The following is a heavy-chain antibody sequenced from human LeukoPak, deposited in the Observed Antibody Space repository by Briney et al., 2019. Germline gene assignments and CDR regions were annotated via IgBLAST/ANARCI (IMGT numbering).Heavy chain of an antibody. CDR2: INRDGRT. CDR3: ARLVPEKFFEWDPEGYFDY. V-gene: IGHV4-34*01. CDR1: GEPFSGYY. D-gene: IGHD3-3*01. J-gene: IGHJ4*02. Sequence: SETLSLTCAVSGEPFSGYYWTWVRQSPGQGLEWIGQINRDGRTNYKPSLQSRVTLSIDTSKNLFSLNLTLLTAADTAVYYCARLVPEKFFEWDPEGYFDYWGQGTLVTVSS.